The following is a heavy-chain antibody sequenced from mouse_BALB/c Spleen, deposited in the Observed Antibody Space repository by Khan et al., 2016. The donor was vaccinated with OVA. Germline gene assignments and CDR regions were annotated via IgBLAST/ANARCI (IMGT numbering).Heavy chain of an antibody. CDR1: GFTFSTYG. Sequence: EVQVVESGGDLVKPGGSLRLSCAASGFTFSTYGMSWVRQPPDKRLEWVATINSDGDYTYYPDTVKGRFTISRNNAENTLYLQMSSLQSEDTAIYYWASHLTGSFAYWGQGTLVTVSA. J-gene: IGHJ3*01. V-gene: IGHV5-6*01. CDR2: INSDGDYT. CDR3: ASHLTGSFAY. D-gene: IGHD4-1*01.